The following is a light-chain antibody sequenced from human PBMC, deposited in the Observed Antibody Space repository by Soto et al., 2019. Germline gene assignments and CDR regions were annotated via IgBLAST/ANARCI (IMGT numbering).Light chain of an antibody. CDR1: DSNLGNDH. Sequence: QSVLTQPPSVSAAPGQKVNISCSGSDSNLGNDHVSWYQQFPGTALKLLIYENNKRPSGIPDRFSGSKSGTSATLDLTGLQTGDEADYYCGPWASGLRAGVIGGGTKLTAL. CDR3: GPWASGLRAGV. V-gene: IGLV1-51*02. CDR2: ENN. J-gene: IGLJ3*02.